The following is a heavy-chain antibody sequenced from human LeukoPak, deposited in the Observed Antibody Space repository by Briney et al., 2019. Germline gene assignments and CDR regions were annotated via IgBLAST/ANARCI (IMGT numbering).Heavy chain of an antibody. CDR3: AKDLRTVTTWYYYMDV. CDR2: IWYDGSNK. V-gene: IGHV3-33*06. CDR1: GFTFSSYG. D-gene: IGHD4-11*01. Sequence: GGSPRLSCAASGFTFSSYGMHWVRQAPGKGLEWVAVIWYDGSNKYYADSVKGRFTISRDNSKNTLYLQMNSLRAEDTAVYYCAKDLRTVTTWYYYMDVWGKGTTVTVSS. J-gene: IGHJ6*03.